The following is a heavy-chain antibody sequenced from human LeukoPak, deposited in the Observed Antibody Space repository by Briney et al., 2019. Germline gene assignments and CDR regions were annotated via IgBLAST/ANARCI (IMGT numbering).Heavy chain of an antibody. CDR1: GFTFSSYS. V-gene: IGHV3-21*01. J-gene: IGHJ4*02. CDR3: ARDRRYGYYFDY. Sequence: GGSLRLSCAASGFTFSSYSMNWVRQAPGKGLEWVSSISSGSNYIYYADSVKGRFTISRDNAKNSLYLQMNSLRAEDTAVYYCARDRRYGYYFDYWGQGILVTVSS. D-gene: IGHD5-18*01. CDR2: ISSGSNYI.